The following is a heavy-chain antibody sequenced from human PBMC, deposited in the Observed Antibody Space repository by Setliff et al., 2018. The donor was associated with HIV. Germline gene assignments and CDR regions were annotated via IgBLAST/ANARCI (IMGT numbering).Heavy chain of an antibody. V-gene: IGHV4-38-2*02. CDR1: GYFISNGYY. CDR2: IYQNGNN. Sequence: PSETLSLTCSVSGYFISNGYYWGWIRQPPGKGLEWVGTIYQNGNNYYSPSLESRVSVSMDMSRNQFSVKLNSSTAADTAVYYCARQAWHYDRDGYFIDYWGQGKRVTVSS. D-gene: IGHD3-22*01. J-gene: IGHJ4*02. CDR3: ARQAWHYDRDGYFIDY.